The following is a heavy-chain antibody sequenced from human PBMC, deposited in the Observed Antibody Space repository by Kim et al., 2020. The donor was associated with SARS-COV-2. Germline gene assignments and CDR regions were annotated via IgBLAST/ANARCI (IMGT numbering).Heavy chain of an antibody. D-gene: IGHD3-3*01. Sequence: KGQFTIARDNAKNSRYLQMNSLRDEDTAVYYCARDPTYDFWSGYSRSFDYWGQGTLVTVSS. CDR3: ARDPTYDFWSGYSRSFDY. J-gene: IGHJ4*02. V-gene: IGHV3-48*02.